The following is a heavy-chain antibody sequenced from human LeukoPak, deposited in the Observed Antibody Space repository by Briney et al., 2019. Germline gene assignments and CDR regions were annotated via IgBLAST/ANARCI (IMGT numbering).Heavy chain of an antibody. D-gene: IGHD6-19*01. CDR2: FYISGST. CDR3: ARSSTNGWYYFDS. Sequence: PSETLSLPCTVSGVSLDSYHWSWVRQPAGKGLEWIGRFYISGSTNYNPSLKSRVTMSVDTSKNQFSLMLTSVTAADTAVYFCARSSTNGWYYFDSWGQGTLVTVSS. V-gene: IGHV4-4*07. J-gene: IGHJ4*02. CDR1: GVSLDSYH.